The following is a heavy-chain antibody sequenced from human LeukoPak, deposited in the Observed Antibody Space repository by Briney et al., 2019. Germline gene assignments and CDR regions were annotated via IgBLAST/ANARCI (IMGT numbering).Heavy chain of an antibody. J-gene: IGHJ3*02. CDR2: ISSSSSYI. CDR3: ARDPGYYDSSGYHSDAFDI. V-gene: IGHV3-21*01. CDR1: GFTFSSYS. Sequence: GGSLRLSCAASGFTFSSYSMNWVRQAPGKVLEWVSSISSSSSYIYYADSVKGRFTISRDNAKNSLYLQMNSLRAEDTAVYYCARDPGYYDSSGYHSDAFDIWGQGTMVTVSS. D-gene: IGHD3-22*01.